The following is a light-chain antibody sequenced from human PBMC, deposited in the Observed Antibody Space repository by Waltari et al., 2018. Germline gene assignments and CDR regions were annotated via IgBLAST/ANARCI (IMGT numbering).Light chain of an antibody. CDR3: SAYAGSNNLL. CDR1: SSDVGHYNY. J-gene: IGLJ3*02. CDR2: EVQ. Sequence: QSALTQPPSASGSPGQSVTISCTGTSSDVGHYNYVSWYKQRPGSDPTLIVYEVQKRPSGGPERFSGSKSGNTAYLTVSGLQGEDEAEYFCSAYAGSNNLLFGGGTKLTVL. V-gene: IGLV2-8*01.